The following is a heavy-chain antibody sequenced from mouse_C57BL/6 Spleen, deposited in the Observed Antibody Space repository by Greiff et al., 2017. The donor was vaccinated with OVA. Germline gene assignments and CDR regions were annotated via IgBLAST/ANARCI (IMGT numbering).Heavy chain of an antibody. D-gene: IGHD2-4*01. Sequence: QVQLQQPGAELVKPGASVKLSCKASGYTFTSYWMQWVKQRPGQGLEWIGEIDPSDSYTNYNQKFKGKATLTVDTSSSTAYMQLSSLTSEDSAVDYCARRGKDYDGGGYYAMDYWGQGTSVTVSS. CDR1: GYTFTSYW. CDR2: IDPSDSYT. CDR3: ARRGKDYDGGGYYAMDY. J-gene: IGHJ4*01. V-gene: IGHV1-50*01.